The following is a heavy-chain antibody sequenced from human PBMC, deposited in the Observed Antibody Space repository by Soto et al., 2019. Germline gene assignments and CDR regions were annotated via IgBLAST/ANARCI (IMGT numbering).Heavy chain of an antibody. J-gene: IGHJ6*02. V-gene: IGHV3-23*01. D-gene: IGHD2-21*01. CDR3: ALFNCYALDI. Sequence: PGGSLRLSCAASCFTFSSYPMSWVRQAPGKGLEWVSSISGSGDSKFYADSVKGRFTVSRDNSKNTLYLQVNSLRAEDTAVYYCALFNCYALDIWGQGTTVTVSS. CDR2: ISGSGDSK. CDR1: CFTFSSYP.